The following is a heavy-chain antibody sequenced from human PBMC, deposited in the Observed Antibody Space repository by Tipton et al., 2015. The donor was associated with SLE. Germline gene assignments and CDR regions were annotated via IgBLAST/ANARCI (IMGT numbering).Heavy chain of an antibody. Sequence: TLSLTCTVSGGSISSPYWSWIRQPPGKGLEWIGYIYYSGSTNYNPSLKSRVTISVDTSKNQLSLKLTSVTAADTAVYYCARGSVVADDFWGQGTLVTVSS. CDR3: ARGSVVADDF. CDR1: GGSISSPY. CDR2: IYYSGST. D-gene: IGHD2-15*01. J-gene: IGHJ4*02. V-gene: IGHV4-59*11.